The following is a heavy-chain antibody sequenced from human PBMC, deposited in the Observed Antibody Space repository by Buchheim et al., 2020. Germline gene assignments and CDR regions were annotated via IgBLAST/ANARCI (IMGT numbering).Heavy chain of an antibody. J-gene: IGHJ5*02. Sequence: QVQLVESGGGVVQPGRSLRLSCAASGFTFSSYGMHWVRQAPGKGLEWVAVISYDGSNKYYADSVKGRFTISRDNSKNTLYLQMNSLRAEDTAVYYCARDVPHNWFDPWGQGTL. CDR3: ARDVPHNWFDP. V-gene: IGHV3-30*03. CDR2: ISYDGSNK. CDR1: GFTFSSYG.